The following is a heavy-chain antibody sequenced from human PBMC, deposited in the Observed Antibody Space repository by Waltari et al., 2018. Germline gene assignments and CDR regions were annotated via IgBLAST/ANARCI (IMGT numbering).Heavy chain of an antibody. V-gene: IGHV4-39*07. J-gene: IGHJ4*02. Sequence: QLQLQESGPGLVKPSETLSLTCTVSGGSIRSSSYYWGWIRQPPGKGLEWIGSIYYSGSTYYNPSLKSRVTISVDTSKNQFSLKLSSVTAADTAVYYCASSAYSSSWSFFDYWGQGTLVTVSS. CDR2: IYYSGST. CDR1: GGSIRSSSYY. D-gene: IGHD6-13*01. CDR3: ASSAYSSSWSFFDY.